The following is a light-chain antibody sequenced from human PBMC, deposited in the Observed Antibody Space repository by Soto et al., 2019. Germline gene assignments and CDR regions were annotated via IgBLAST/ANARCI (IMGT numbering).Light chain of an antibody. CDR2: EVS. CDR1: SSDVGGYNY. V-gene: IGLV2-8*01. CDR3: SSFTASNTHV. Sequence: SVLTQPPSASGSPGQSVTISCTGTSSDVGGYNYVSWYQQHPGKAPKLMIYEVSKRPSGVPDRFSGSKSGNTASLTVSGLQAEDEADYYCSSFTASNTHVFGTGTKVTVL. J-gene: IGLJ1*01.